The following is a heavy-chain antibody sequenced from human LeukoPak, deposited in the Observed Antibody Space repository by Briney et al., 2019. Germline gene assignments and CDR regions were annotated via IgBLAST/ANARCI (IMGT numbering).Heavy chain of an antibody. CDR1: GFTFSSYA. CDR3: AREMNSGSYPANYFDY. V-gene: IGHV3-30-3*01. J-gene: IGHJ4*02. D-gene: IGHD1-26*01. CDR2: ISYDGSNK. Sequence: GSLRLSCAASGFTFSSYAMHWVRQAPGKGLEWVAVISYDGSNKYYADSVKGRFTISRDNSKNTLYLQMNSLRAEDTAVYYCAREMNSGSYPANYFDYWGQGTLVTVSS.